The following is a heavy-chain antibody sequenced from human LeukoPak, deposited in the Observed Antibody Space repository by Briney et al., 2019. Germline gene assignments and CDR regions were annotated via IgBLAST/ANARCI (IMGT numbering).Heavy chain of an antibody. Sequence: GGSLRLSCAASGFTFSAYTMNWVRQAPGKGLEWVANIKQDGSEKYYVDSVKGRFTISRDNAKNSLYLQMNSLRAEDTAVYYCARDFSGTDTETAVTTPYYFDYWGQGTLVTVSS. V-gene: IGHV3-7*01. D-gene: IGHD4-17*01. CDR3: ARDFSGTDTETAVTTPYYFDY. CDR2: IKQDGSEK. CDR1: GFTFSAYT. J-gene: IGHJ4*02.